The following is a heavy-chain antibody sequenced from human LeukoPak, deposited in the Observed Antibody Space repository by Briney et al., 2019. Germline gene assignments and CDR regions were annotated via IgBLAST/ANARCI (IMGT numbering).Heavy chain of an antibody. CDR3: AKSNGYGLADI. CDR2: IFYSGST. D-gene: IGHD6-13*01. J-gene: IGHJ3*02. V-gene: IGHV4-39*07. CDR1: GGSISTSSYY. Sequence: SETLSLTCTVSGGSISTSSYYRGWVRQPPGKGLEWIGNIFYSGSTYYSPSLKSRVTISLDTSRNQFSLKLNSVTAADTAVYYCAKSNGYGLADIWGQGTMVTVSS.